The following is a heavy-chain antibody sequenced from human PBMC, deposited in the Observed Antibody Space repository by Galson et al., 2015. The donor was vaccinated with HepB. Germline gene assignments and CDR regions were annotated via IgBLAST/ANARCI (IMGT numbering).Heavy chain of an antibody. CDR1: GGTFSSYA. V-gene: IGHV1-69*13. J-gene: IGHJ6*03. CDR2: IIPIFGTA. D-gene: IGHD1-26*01. CDR3: ARVLVGAPYYYYYYMDV. Sequence: SVKVSCKASGGTFSSYAISWVRQAPGQGLEWMGGIIPIFGTANYAQKFQGRVTITADESTSTAYMELSSLRSEDTAVYYCARVLVGAPYYYYYYMDVWGKGTTVTVSS.